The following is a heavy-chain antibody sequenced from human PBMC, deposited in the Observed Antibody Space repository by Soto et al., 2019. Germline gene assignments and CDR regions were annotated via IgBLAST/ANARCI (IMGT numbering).Heavy chain of an antibody. V-gene: IGHV4-34*01. D-gene: IGHD2-2*01. CDR3: ARGPLVVPANYYPYYMDV. Sequence: PSETLSLTCAVYGGSFSGYYWSWIRQPPGKGLEWIGEINHSGSTNYNPSLKSRVTISVDTSKNQFSLKLSSVTAADTAVYYCARGPLVVPANYYPYYMDVSGKGITVTVSS. CDR1: GGSFSGYY. CDR2: INHSGST. J-gene: IGHJ6*03.